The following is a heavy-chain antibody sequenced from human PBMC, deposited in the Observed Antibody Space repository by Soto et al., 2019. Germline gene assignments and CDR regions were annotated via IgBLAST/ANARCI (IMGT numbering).Heavy chain of an antibody. CDR1: GGSISSGGYY. Sequence: SETLSLTCTVSGGSISSGGYYWSWIRQHPGKGLEWIGYIYYSGSTYYNPSLKSRVTISVDTSKNQFSLKLSSVTAADTAVYYCARTTRSITMVRGVIPNWFDPWGQGTLVTVS. CDR3: ARTTRSITMVRGVIPNWFDP. J-gene: IGHJ5*02. D-gene: IGHD3-10*01. CDR2: IYYSGST. V-gene: IGHV4-31*03.